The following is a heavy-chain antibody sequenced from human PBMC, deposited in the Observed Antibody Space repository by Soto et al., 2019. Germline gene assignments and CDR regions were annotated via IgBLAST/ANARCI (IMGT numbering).Heavy chain of an antibody. Sequence: QVQLVQSGAAVRKPGSSVKGSCKDSGGTFTKYAITWVRQAPRQGLEWMGGIVPLPGTTNYAQKFRGSFTISGDESTSTSDLALSSLRSEDTAVYYCASGVGGLGGSSGLPDYAFDVWGQGTMVIVSS. J-gene: IGHJ3*01. CDR3: ASGVGGLGGSSGLPDYAFDV. V-gene: IGHV1-69*01. CDR1: GGTFTKYA. CDR2: IVPLPGTT. D-gene: IGHD3-22*01.